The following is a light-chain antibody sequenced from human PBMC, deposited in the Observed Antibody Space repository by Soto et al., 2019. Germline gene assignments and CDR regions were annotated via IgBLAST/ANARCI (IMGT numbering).Light chain of an antibody. CDR3: CSYATPRQ. V-gene: IGLV2-23*02. CDR1: TSDVGSYNL. Sequence: QSALTQPASVSVSPGQSITISCTGTTSDVGSYNLVSWYQQHPGKAPKLIIYEVSERPSGVSTRFSGSKSGNMASLTISGLQAEDDAEYYCCSYATPRQFGGGTKLTVL. J-gene: IGLJ2*01. CDR2: EVS.